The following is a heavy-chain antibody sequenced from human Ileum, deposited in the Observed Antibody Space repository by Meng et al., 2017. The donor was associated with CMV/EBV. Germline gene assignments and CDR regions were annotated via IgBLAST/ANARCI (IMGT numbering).Heavy chain of an antibody. V-gene: IGHV4-30-4*08. D-gene: IGHD6-13*01. Sequence: QVLLPEAGPGLVKPSQALSPSCTVSGAAISSGDYSWTWIRQPPGKGLEWIGYIFFSGNTYYNPSLNNRVIISIDTPRNQFSLKVDSVTAADTAVYYCARFRIAALGNLFDPWGHGTLVTVSS. J-gene: IGHJ5*02. CDR3: ARFRIAALGNLFDP. CDR2: IFFSGNT. CDR1: GAAISSGDYS.